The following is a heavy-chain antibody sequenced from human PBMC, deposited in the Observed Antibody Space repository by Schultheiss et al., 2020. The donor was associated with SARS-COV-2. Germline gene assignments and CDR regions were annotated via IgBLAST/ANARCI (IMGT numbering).Heavy chain of an antibody. CDR2: INHSGST. V-gene: IGHV4-61*08. CDR3: ARGLESPYYYYGMDV. CDR1: GGSISSGDYY. J-gene: IGHJ6*02. D-gene: IGHD3-3*01. Sequence: SETLSLTCTVSGGSISSGDYYWSWIRQPPGKGLEWIGEINHSGSTNYNPSLKSRVTISVDTSKNQFSLKLSSVTAADTAVYYCARGLESPYYYYGMDVWGQGTTVTVSS.